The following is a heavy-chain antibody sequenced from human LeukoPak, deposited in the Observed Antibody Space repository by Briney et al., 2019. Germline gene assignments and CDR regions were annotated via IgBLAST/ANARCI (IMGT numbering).Heavy chain of an antibody. J-gene: IGHJ4*02. Sequence: SGGSLRLSCAASGFTFSRFAVHWVRQAPGKGLEWVAVISYDGSYKYYADSVKGRFTVSRDNSKNTLFLQMNSLRAEDTAVYYCAKDGGLWVSAHWGDSWGRGTLVTVSS. CDR1: GFTFSRFA. CDR3: AKDGGLWVSAHWGDS. D-gene: IGHD7-27*01. V-gene: IGHV3-30*04. CDR2: ISYDGSYK.